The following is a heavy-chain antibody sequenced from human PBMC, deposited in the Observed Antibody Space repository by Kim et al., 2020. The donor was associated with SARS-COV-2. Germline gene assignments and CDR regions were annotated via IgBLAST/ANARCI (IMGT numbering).Heavy chain of an antibody. D-gene: IGHD2-2*01. CDR1: GGSISSSNW. J-gene: IGHJ3*02. V-gene: IGHV4-4*02. Sequence: SETLSLTCAVSGGSISSSNWWSWVRQPPGKGLEWIGEIYHSGSTNYNPSLKSRVTISVDKSKNQFSLKLSSVTAADTAVYYCARYCSSTSCPNAFDIWGQGTMVTVSS. CDR3: ARYCSSTSCPNAFDI. CDR2: IYHSGST.